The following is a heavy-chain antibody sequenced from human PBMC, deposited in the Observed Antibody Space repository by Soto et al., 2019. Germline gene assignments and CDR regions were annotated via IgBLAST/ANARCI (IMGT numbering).Heavy chain of an antibody. CDR3: ARGRQDFDP. V-gene: IGHV4-4*07. J-gene: IGHJ5*02. CDR2: IYTSGST. CDR1: GGSMNNYY. Sequence: ETLSLTCTFSGGSMNNYYWSWIRQPAGKGLEWIGHIYTSGSTSYNPSLRSRVTMSVDTSKNQFSLTLKSVTAADTAIYYCARGRQDFDPWGHGTLVTVSS.